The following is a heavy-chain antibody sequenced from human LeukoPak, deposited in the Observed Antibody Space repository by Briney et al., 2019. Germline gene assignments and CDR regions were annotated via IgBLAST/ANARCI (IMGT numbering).Heavy chain of an antibody. CDR3: ARRNTQEFDF. CDR1: GYTFTSYW. D-gene: IGHD2-15*01. Sequence: GESLKISCQASGYTFTSYWIAWVRQMPGKGLEWMGMIYPGDSDSRYSPSLQGQVTISPDKSISTAYLQWTSLKASANGIYFCARRNTQEFDFWGQGTLVTVS. J-gene: IGHJ4*02. CDR2: IYPGDSDS. V-gene: IGHV5-51*01.